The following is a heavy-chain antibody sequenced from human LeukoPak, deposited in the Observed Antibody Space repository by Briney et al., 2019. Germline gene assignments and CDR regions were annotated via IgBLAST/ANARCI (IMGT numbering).Heavy chain of an antibody. Sequence: PGGSLRLSCAASGFTVSSNYMSWVRQAPGKGLEWVSLIYSDDDTYYADSVKGRFTISRDNSKNTLYLQMNSLRTEDTAVYYCAREGYYDISGTSRAFDIWGQGTMVTVS. D-gene: IGHD3-22*01. V-gene: IGHV3-66*02. CDR1: GFTVSSNY. J-gene: IGHJ3*02. CDR3: AREGYYDISGTSRAFDI. CDR2: IYSDDDT.